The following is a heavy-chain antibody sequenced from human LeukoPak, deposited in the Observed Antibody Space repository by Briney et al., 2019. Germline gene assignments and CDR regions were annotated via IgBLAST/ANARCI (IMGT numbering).Heavy chain of an antibody. CDR2: IYYSGST. Sequence: PSETLSLTCTVSGGSISRYYWSWIRQPPGKGLEWIGYIYYSGSTYYNPSLKSRVTISVDTSKNQFSLKLSSVTAADTAVYYCARDREQDSYGYLGSDYWGQGTLVTVSS. V-gene: IGHV4-59*12. J-gene: IGHJ4*02. CDR3: ARDREQDSYGYLGSDY. CDR1: GGSISRYY. D-gene: IGHD5-18*01.